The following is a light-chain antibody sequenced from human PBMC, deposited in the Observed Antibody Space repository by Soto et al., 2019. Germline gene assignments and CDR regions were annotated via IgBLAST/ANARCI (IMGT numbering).Light chain of an antibody. V-gene: IGKV3-11*01. CDR2: DAS. Sequence: EIVLTQSPATLSLSPGERATLSCRASQSVSSYLAWYQQKPGQAPRLLIYDASNRATGIPARFSGSGSGTDFTLTIIILEPEDFSVYYCQQRSNWPPLTFGQGTRLEIQ. CDR3: QQRSNWPPLT. J-gene: IGKJ5*01. CDR1: QSVSSY.